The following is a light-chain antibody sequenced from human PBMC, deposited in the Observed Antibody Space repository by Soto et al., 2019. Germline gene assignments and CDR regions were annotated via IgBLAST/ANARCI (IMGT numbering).Light chain of an antibody. CDR2: TAS. CDR1: QTISSS. J-gene: IGKJ2*01. V-gene: IGKV1-39*01. CDR3: QQSYSTLYA. Sequence: DIQMTQSPSSLSASVGDGVTITCRASQTISSSLNWYQQKPGKAPKPLIYTASSLQSGVPSRFRGSGSGKGFTRTIRSLQPEDFAAYYCQQSYSTLYAFGQGTKLEIK.